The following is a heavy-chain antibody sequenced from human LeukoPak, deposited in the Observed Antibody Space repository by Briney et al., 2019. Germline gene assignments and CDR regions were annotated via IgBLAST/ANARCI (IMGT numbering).Heavy chain of an antibody. D-gene: IGHD3-10*01. CDR2: IYYSGST. Sequence: SETLSLTCSVAGGSISSSNYNWGWIRQPPGKGLEWIGSIYYSGSTYYNPSLKSRVTISVDTSKNQFSLKLNSVTAADTAVYYCARNKYYYGSGNYGVPNWFDPWGQGTLVTVSS. CDR3: ARNKYYYGSGNYGVPNWFDP. V-gene: IGHV4-39*01. J-gene: IGHJ5*02. CDR1: GGSISSSNYN.